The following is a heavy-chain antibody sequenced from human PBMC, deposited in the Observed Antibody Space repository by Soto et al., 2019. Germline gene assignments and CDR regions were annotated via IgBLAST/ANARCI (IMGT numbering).Heavy chain of an antibody. CDR3: TRLPVAAAGTVADYYYGMDV. Sequence: GGSLRLSCAASGFTFSGSVMHWVRQASGKELEWVGRIRSKANSYATAYAASVKGRFTISRDDSKNTAYLQMNSLKTEDTAVYYCTRLPVAAAGTVADYYYGMDVWGQGTTVTVSS. CDR2: IRSKANSYAT. V-gene: IGHV3-73*01. J-gene: IGHJ6*02. CDR1: GFTFSGSV. D-gene: IGHD6-13*01.